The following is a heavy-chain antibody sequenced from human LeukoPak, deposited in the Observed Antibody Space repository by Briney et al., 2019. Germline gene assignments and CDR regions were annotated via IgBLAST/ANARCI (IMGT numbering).Heavy chain of an antibody. CDR1: GFTFSRYG. J-gene: IGHJ6*03. Sequence: GGSLRLSCAASGFTFSRYGMHWVRQAPGKGLEWVTAISYDGSNKYYADSVKGRFTISRDNSKNTLYLQMNSLRAEDTAVYYCAKDGGYSGYDWGFRYYYYMDVWGKGTTVTVSS. CDR2: ISYDGSNK. CDR3: AKDGGYSGYDWGFRYYYYMDV. D-gene: IGHD5-12*01. V-gene: IGHV3-30*04.